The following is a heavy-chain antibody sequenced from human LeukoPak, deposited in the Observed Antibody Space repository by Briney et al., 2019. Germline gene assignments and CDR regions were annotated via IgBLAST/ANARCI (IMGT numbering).Heavy chain of an antibody. CDR3: ARGTVLYSYGLSDAFDI. D-gene: IGHD5-18*01. Sequence: GGSLRLSCAASGFTVSSNYMSWVRQAPGKGLEWVSGINWNGGSTGYADSVKGRFTISRDNAKNTLYLQMNSLRAEDTAVYYCARGTVLYSYGLSDAFDIWGQGTMVTVSS. CDR2: INWNGGST. V-gene: IGHV3-20*04. CDR1: GFTVSSNY. J-gene: IGHJ3*02.